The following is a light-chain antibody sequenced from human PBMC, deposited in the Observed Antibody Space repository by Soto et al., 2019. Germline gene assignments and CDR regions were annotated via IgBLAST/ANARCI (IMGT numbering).Light chain of an antibody. Sequence: EIVMTQSPATLSVSPGERATLSCRASQSVSSNLAWYQQKTGQAPRLLIYGASTRATGIPARFSGSGSGTEFTLTISSLQSEAFAVYYCQQYNHWPRTFGQGIKVEIK. CDR3: QQYNHWPRT. J-gene: IGKJ1*01. CDR1: QSVSSN. CDR2: GAS. V-gene: IGKV3-15*01.